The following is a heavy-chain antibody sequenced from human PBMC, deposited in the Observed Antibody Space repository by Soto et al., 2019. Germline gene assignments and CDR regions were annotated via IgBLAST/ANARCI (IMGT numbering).Heavy chain of an antibody. Sequence: SETLSLTCAVYGGSFSGYYWSWIRHPPGEGLEWIGEINHSGSTTYNPSLKSRVTISVETSKNQFSLKLSSVTAADTAVYYCARGGNSSSWYYYYYYMDVWGKGTTVTVSS. D-gene: IGHD6-13*01. CDR1: GGSFSGYY. J-gene: IGHJ6*03. CDR2: INHSGST. CDR3: ARGGNSSSWYYYYYYMDV. V-gene: IGHV4-34*01.